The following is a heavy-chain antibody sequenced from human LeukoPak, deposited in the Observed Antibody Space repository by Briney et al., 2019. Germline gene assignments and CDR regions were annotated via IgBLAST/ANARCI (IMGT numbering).Heavy chain of an antibody. CDR3: ATLARGFYYFDS. Sequence: KPSETLSLTCSVSGDSIYTYYWSWIRQPPGKGLEWIGYVHYSGNTNYNPSLKSRVTISVDMSKNRFSLKLCSVTAADTAVYYCATLARGFYYFDSWGQGTLVTVSS. V-gene: IGHV4-59*08. J-gene: IGHJ4*02. D-gene: IGHD3-3*01. CDR2: VHYSGNT. CDR1: GDSIYTYY.